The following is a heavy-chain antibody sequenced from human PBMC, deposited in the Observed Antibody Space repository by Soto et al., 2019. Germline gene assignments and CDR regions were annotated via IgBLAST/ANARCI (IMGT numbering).Heavy chain of an antibody. Sequence: GGSLRLSCAASGFTFSSYGMHWACQGPGKGLEWVAVIWYDGSNKVYADSVKGRFTISKDNSKNTLYLQMNSLRAEDTAVYYCARDLSGDYGALDTWGQGTMVTVSS. J-gene: IGHJ3*02. D-gene: IGHD4-17*01. CDR1: GFTFSSYG. CDR2: IWYDGSNK. CDR3: ARDLSGDYGALDT. V-gene: IGHV3-33*01.